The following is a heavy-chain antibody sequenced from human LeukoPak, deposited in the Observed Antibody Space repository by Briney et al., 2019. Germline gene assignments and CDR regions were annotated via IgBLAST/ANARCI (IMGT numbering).Heavy chain of an antibody. J-gene: IGHJ4*02. CDR2: IYPGDSDT. D-gene: IGHD1-26*01. CDR3: ARLGGSYQVPFDY. CDR1: GYSFTSYW. Sequence: GVSLKISCKGSGYSFTSYWIGCVRQMPGKRLEWMGIIYPGDSDTRYSPSFQGQVTISADKSISTAYLQWSSLKASDTAMYYCARLGGSYQVPFDYWGQGTLVTVSS. V-gene: IGHV5-51*01.